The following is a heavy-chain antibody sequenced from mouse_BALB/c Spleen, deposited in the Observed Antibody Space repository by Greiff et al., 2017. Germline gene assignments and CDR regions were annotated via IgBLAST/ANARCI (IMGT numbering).Heavy chain of an antibody. CDR3: AKHGGNQRGAMDY. CDR2: IWGGGST. J-gene: IGHJ4*01. V-gene: IGHV2-6-5*01. D-gene: IGHD2-1*01. CDR1: GFSFTDYG. Sequence: QVQLQQSGPGLVAPSQSLSITCTVSGFSFTDYGVSWIRQPPGKGLEWLGVIWGGGSTYYNSALKSRLSISKDNSKSQVFLKMNSLQTDDTAMYYCAKHGGNQRGAMDYWGQGTSVTVSS.